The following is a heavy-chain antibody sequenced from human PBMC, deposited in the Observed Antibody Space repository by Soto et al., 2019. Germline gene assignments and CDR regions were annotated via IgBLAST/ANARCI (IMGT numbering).Heavy chain of an antibody. Sequence: GASVKVSCKASGYTFTGYYMHWVRQAPGQGLEWMGWINPNSGGTNYAQKFQGWVTMTRDTSISTAYMELSRLRSDDTAVYYCARDATVQLERLGVDDYYHYLMDFWGKGTTVTVSS. D-gene: IGHD1-1*01. CDR2: INPNSGGT. CDR3: ARDATVQLERLGVDDYYHYLMDF. J-gene: IGHJ6*03. CDR1: GYTFTGYY. V-gene: IGHV1-2*04.